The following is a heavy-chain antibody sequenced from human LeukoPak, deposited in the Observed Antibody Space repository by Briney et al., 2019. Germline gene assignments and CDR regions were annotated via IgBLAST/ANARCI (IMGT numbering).Heavy chain of an antibody. D-gene: IGHD3-22*01. Sequence: ASVKVSCKASGYTFSNYGISWVRQVPGQGLEWMGWISAYNGNTNYAQKLQGRVTMTTDTSTSTAYMELRSLRSDDTAVYYCARVYFYDSSGYPDYWGQGTPVTVSS. CDR2: ISAYNGNT. CDR3: ARVYFYDSSGYPDY. CDR1: GYTFSNYG. V-gene: IGHV1-18*01. J-gene: IGHJ4*02.